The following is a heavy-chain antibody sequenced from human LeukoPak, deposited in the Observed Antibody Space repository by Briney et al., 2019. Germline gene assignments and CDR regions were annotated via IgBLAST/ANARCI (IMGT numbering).Heavy chain of an antibody. J-gene: IGHJ6*02. V-gene: IGHV1-46*01. Sequence: ASVKVSCKASGYTFTSYYMHWVRQAPGHGLEWMGIINPSGGNTYYAQKFQGRVTMTRDTSTSTVYMELSSLRSEDTAVYYCARDHYVDTPMAHGMDVWGQGTTVTVSS. D-gene: IGHD5-18*01. CDR3: ARDHYVDTPMAHGMDV. CDR1: GYTFTSYY. CDR2: INPSGGNT.